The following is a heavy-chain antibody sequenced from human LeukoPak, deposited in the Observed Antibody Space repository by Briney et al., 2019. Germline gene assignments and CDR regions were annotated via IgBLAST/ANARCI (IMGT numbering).Heavy chain of an antibody. CDR2: ISYDGSNK. CDR3: ARDLGGPIDY. Sequence: QTGGSLRLSSAASGFTFSSYAMHWVRQAPGKGLEWVAVISYDGSNKYYADSVKGRFTISRDNSKNTLYLQMNSLRAEDTAVYYCARDLGGPIDYWGQGTLVTVSS. V-gene: IGHV3-30-3*01. J-gene: IGHJ4*02. CDR1: GFTFSSYA. D-gene: IGHD3-16*01.